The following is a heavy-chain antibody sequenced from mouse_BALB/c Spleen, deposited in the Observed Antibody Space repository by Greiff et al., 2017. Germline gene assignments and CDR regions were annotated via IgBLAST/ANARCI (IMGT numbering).Heavy chain of an antibody. D-gene: IGHD1-1*01. Sequence: EVMLVESGGGLVQPGGSRKLSCAASGFTFSDYGMAWVRQAPGKGPEWVAFISNLAYSIYYADTVTGRFTISRENAKNTLYLEMSSLRSEDTAMYYCARDGYYGSSLGAMDYWGQGTSVTVSS. CDR2: ISNLAYSI. V-gene: IGHV5-15*02. CDR1: GFTFSDYG. J-gene: IGHJ4*01. CDR3: ARDGYYGSSLGAMDY.